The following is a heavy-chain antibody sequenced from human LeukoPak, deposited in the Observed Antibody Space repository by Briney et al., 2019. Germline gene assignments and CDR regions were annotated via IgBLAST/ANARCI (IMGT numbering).Heavy chain of an antibody. V-gene: IGHV4-34*01. Sequence: SETLSLTCAVYGGSFSGYYWSWIRQPPGKGLEWIGEINHSGSTNYNPSLKSRVTISVDTSKNQFSLKLSSVTAADTAVYYCARCRRSIAARRNYYYYYMDVWGKGTTVTVSS. J-gene: IGHJ6*03. CDR2: INHSGST. CDR1: GGSFSGYY. CDR3: ARCRRSIAARRNYYYYYMDV. D-gene: IGHD6-6*01.